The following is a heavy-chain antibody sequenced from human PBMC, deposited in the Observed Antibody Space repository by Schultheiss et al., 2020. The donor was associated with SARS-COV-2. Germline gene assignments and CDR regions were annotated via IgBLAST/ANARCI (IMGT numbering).Heavy chain of an antibody. V-gene: IGHV4-59*01. CDR1: GGSISSYY. D-gene: IGHD3-22*01. CDR3: ARDRAQNYYDSSGYPYYYYYGMDV. CDR2: IYYSGST. J-gene: IGHJ6*02. Sequence: SETLSLTCTVSGGSISSYYWSWIRQPPGKGLEWIGYIYYSGSTNYNPSLKSRVTISVDTSKNQFSLKLSSVTAADTAVYYFARDRAQNYYDSSGYPYYYYYGMDVWGQGTTVTVSS.